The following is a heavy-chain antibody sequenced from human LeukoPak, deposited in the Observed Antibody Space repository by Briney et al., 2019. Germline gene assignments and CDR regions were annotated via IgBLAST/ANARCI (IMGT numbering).Heavy chain of an antibody. Sequence: GGSLRLSCAASGFTFSSYAMHWVRQAPGKGLEYVSAISSNGGSTYYANSVKGRFTISRDNSKNTLYLQMGSLRAEDMAVYYCARSRYGSGSVVGYFDYWGQGTLVTVSS. D-gene: IGHD3-10*01. J-gene: IGHJ4*02. CDR3: ARSRYGSGSVVGYFDY. CDR1: GFTFSSYA. CDR2: ISSNGGST. V-gene: IGHV3-64*01.